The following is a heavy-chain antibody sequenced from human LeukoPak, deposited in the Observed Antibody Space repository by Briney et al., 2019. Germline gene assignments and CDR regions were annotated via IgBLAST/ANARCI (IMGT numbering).Heavy chain of an antibody. CDR1: GGSISSYY. D-gene: IGHD1-14*01. CDR3: ARQRDNALSYFDY. V-gene: IGHV4-59*08. J-gene: IGHJ4*02. Sequence: SETLSLTCNVSGGSISSYYWSWTRQPPGKGLEWIGYIYYSGNTNYNPSLKSRVTISADTSKNQFSLKLSSVTAADTAMYYCARQRDNALSYFDYWGQGTLVTVSS. CDR2: IYYSGNT.